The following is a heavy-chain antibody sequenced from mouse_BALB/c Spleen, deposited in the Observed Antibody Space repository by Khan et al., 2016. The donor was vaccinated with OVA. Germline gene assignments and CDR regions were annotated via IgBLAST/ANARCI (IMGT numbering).Heavy chain of an antibody. CDR1: GFSLTNYG. J-gene: IGHJ4*01. V-gene: IGHV2-6-1*01. CDR2: IWSDGST. D-gene: IGHD2-10*01. CDR3: ARQPYYHYNIMDY. Sequence: VELVESEPGLVAPSQSLSITCTISGFSLTNYGIHWVRQPPGKGLEWLVVIWSDGSTTYNSALKSRLTISKDNSKSQVFLKMNSLQTDDTAVYFCARQPYYHYNIMDYWGQGTSVTVSS.